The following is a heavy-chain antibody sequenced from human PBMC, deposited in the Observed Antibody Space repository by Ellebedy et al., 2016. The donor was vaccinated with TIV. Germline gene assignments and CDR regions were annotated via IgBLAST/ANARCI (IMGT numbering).Heavy chain of an antibody. V-gene: IGHV4-61*01. D-gene: IGHD1-26*01. J-gene: IGHJ4*02. CDR2: IYYSGST. CDR3: ARSVGATDY. CDR1: GASASSGSYY. Sequence: SETLSLTXTVSGASASSGSYYWSWIRHPPGKGLEWIGFIYYSGSTNYNPSLKSRVTISVDTSKNQFSLKLSSVTAADTAVYYCARSVGATDYWGQGTLVTVSS.